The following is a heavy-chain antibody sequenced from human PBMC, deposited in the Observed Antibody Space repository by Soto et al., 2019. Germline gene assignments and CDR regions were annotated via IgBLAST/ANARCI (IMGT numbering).Heavy chain of an antibody. V-gene: IGHV3-23*01. CDR3: VKNLGWCNT. CDR1: GFSFGTTD. D-gene: IGHD6-19*01. J-gene: IGHJ5*02. CDR2: IDGSGGIT. Sequence: GGSLRLSCAVSGFSFGTTDMRWVRLAPGEGLEGVSTIDGSGGITYYADSVEGRVTISMDDARNTGYLQMNRRRCDETALYYCVKNLGWCNTWGQGALVTVSA.